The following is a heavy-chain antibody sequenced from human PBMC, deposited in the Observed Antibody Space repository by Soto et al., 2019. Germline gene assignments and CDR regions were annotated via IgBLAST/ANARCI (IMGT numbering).Heavy chain of an antibody. CDR1: GDSISSYY. V-gene: IGHV4-59*01. Sequence: PSETLSLTCTVSGDSISSYYWTWIRQPPGKGLEWIGYIYYSGSTKYNPSLQRRVSISVDTSKNHFFLKLNSVTAADTAVYYCARGWASSWYYFDYWGQGTQVTVSS. D-gene: IGHD6-13*01. J-gene: IGHJ4*02. CDR3: ARGWASSWYYFDY. CDR2: IYYSGST.